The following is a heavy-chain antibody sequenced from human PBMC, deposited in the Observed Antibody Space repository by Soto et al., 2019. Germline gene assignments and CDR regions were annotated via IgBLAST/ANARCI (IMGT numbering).Heavy chain of an antibody. CDR1: GVSVRNGDYY. CDR2: IHYTGST. J-gene: IGHJ4*02. V-gene: IGHV4-30-4*08. Sequence: TSETLSLTCTVSGVSVRNGDYYWACIRQSPEKGLEWIGDIHYTGSTHYNPSLQSRVTVSIDMSENQFSLRLTSVTAADTAVYFCARVRRVVLHYSFDYWGQGALVTVS. D-gene: IGHD2-15*01. CDR3: ARVRRVVLHYSFDY.